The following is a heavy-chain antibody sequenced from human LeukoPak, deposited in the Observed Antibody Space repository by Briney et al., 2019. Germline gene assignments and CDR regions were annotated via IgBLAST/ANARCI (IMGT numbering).Heavy chain of an antibody. D-gene: IGHD3-22*01. CDR3: ARGTPIYDSSGYCLDY. J-gene: IGHJ4*02. CDR2: IYSGGNT. Sequence: PGGSLRLSCAASGFTVSSNYMSWVRQAPGKGLEWVSFIYSGGNTLYADSVKGRFTISRDNSKNTVHLQMNSLRAEDTAVYYCARGTPIYDSSGYCLDYWGQGTLVTVSS. CDR1: GFTVSSNY. V-gene: IGHV3-53*01.